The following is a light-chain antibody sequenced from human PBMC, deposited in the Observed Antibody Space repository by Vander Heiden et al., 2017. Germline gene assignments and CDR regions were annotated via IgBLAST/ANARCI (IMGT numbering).Light chain of an antibody. V-gene: IGLV1-40*01. J-gene: IGLJ1*01. CDR3: QSYDSSLSGYV. CDR1: SSNIGAGHD. CDR2: GNN. Sequence: QSVLTQPPSVSGAPGQRVTISCTGSSSNIGAGHDVHGYQQLPVTATNLLIYGNNNRPSGVPDRFSGSKSGTSASLAITGLQAEDEADYYCQSYDSSLSGYVFGTGTKVTVL.